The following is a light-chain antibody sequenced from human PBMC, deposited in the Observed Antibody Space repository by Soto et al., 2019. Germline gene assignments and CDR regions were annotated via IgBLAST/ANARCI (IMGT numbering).Light chain of an antibody. Sequence: EIVMTQSPATLSVSPGERATLSCRASQSVSSNLAGYQQKPCQAPRLLIYGASTRATGIPARFSGSGSGTEFTLTISSLQSEDFAVDYCQQYNNWPRTFGQGTKVELK. CDR3: QQYNNWPRT. CDR1: QSVSSN. CDR2: GAS. V-gene: IGKV3-15*01. J-gene: IGKJ1*01.